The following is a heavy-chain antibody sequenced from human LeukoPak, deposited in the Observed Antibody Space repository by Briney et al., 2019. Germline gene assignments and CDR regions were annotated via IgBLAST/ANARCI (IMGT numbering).Heavy chain of an antibody. CDR2: ISSSSSYI. J-gene: IGHJ4*02. Sequence: PGGSLRLSCAASGFTFSSYSMNWVRQAPGKGLEWVSSISSSSSYIYYADSVKGRFTISRDNAKNSLYLQMNSLRAEDTAVYYCAKDQRNYYDSSGYYFYWGQGTLVTVSS. V-gene: IGHV3-21*04. CDR1: GFTFSSYS. D-gene: IGHD3-22*01. CDR3: AKDQRNYYDSSGYYFY.